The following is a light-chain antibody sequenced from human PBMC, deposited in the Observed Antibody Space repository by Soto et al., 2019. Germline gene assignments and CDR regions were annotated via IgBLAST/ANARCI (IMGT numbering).Light chain of an antibody. CDR1: QNVANY. Sequence: EIVLTQSPATLSLSPGERATLSCRASQNVANYLDWYQQKPGQAPRLLIYESSNRATGIAARFSGSGSGTDFTLTISSLEPEDFAVYYCQHRSNRPQTFGQGTKVDIK. CDR3: QHRSNRPQT. CDR2: ESS. J-gene: IGKJ1*01. V-gene: IGKV3-11*01.